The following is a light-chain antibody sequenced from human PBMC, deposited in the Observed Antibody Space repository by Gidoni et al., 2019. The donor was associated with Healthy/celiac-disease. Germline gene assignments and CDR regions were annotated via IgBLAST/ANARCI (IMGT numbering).Light chain of an antibody. CDR3: MQALQTPRT. CDR1: QRLLHSNGYNY. CDR2: LGS. V-gene: IGKV2-28*01. Sequence: IVMTQTPLSLPVTPGEPAYISCRSSQRLLHSNGYNYLDWYLQKPGLSPHLLIYLGSNRASGVPDRFSGSVSCTEDVGVYYCMQALQTPRTFGQGTKREIK. J-gene: IGKJ2*01.